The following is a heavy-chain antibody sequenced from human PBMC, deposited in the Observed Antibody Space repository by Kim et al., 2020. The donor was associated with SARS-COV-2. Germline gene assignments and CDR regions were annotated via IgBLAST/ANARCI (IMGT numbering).Heavy chain of an antibody. J-gene: IGHJ4*02. D-gene: IGHD3-10*01. CDR3: AKAGYYYGSGSPPPNFDY. V-gene: IGHV3-33*06. CDR1: GFTFSSYA. Sequence: GGSLRLSCAASGFTFSSYAMHWVRQAPGKGLEWVAVIWYDGSNKYYADSVKGRFTISRDNSKNTLYLQMNSLRAEDTAVYYCAKAGYYYGSGSPPPNFDYWGQGTLVTVSS. CDR2: IWYDGSNK.